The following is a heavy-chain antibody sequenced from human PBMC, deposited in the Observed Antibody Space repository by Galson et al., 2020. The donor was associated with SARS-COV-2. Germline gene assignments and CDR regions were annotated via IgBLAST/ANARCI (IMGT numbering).Heavy chain of an antibody. CDR1: GYTFTRYG. CDR3: AREGDDILTGYSDY. J-gene: IGHJ4*02. Sequence: ASVKVSCKASGYTFTRYGISWVRQAPGQGLEWMGWISAYHGNTNYVQKLQGRVTMTTDTSTSTAYMELRSLRSDDTAVYYCAREGDDILTGYSDYWGQGTLVTVSS. D-gene: IGHD3-9*01. V-gene: IGHV1-18*04. CDR2: ISAYHGNT.